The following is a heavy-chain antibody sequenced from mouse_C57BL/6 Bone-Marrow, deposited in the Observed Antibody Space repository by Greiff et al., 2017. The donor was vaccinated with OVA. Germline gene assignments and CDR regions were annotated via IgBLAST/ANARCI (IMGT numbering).Heavy chain of an antibody. J-gene: IGHJ3*01. CDR2: IRSKSSNLAK. CDR3: VVDRSGSSYGFAY. Sequence: VQLVESGGGLVQPKGSLKLSCAASGFTFNTYAMHWVRQAPGKGLEWVARIRSKSSNLAKYYADSVKDRFTISRDDSQSMLYLQMNNLKTEDTAMYYCVVDRSGSSYGFAYWGQGTLVTVSA. CDR1: GFTFNTYA. D-gene: IGHD1-1*01. V-gene: IGHV10-3*01.